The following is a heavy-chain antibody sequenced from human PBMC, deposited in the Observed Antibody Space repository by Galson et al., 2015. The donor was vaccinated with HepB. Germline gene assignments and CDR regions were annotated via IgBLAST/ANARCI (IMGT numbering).Heavy chain of an antibody. Sequence: QSGAEVKKPGESLKISCKGSGYSFTTYWIAWVRQMPGKGLEWMGIIYPRDSDTRYSPSFQVQVTMSVDKSITTAYLQWSSLKATDTAMYYCARHQYSGHPSRASDIWGQGTMVSVSS. CDR3: ARHQYSGHPSRASDI. CDR1: GYSFTTYW. CDR2: IYPRDSDT. J-gene: IGHJ3*02. D-gene: IGHD1-26*01. V-gene: IGHV5-51*01.